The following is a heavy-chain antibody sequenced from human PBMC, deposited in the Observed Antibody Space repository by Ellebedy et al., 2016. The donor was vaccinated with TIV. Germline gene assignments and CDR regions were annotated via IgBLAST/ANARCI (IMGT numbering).Heavy chain of an antibody. CDR1: GYPFISYG. V-gene: IGHV1-18*01. CDR3: ARDRDVLTGFANWFDP. Sequence: AASVKVSCKASGYPFISYGISWVRQAPGQGLEWMGWISAYNGDANYAKNVRGRLTMTTDTSTNTAYMDLRSLRSDDTAVYYCARDRDVLTGFANWFDPWGQGTLVTVSS. D-gene: IGHD3-9*01. J-gene: IGHJ5*02. CDR2: ISAYNGDA.